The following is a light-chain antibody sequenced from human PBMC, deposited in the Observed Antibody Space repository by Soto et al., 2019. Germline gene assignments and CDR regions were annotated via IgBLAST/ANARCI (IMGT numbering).Light chain of an antibody. CDR3: QQYAPSPWT. V-gene: IGKV3-20*01. Sequence: EIVLTQAPCTLSLSPGGRAPLSCSASHSDSRSSLAWSQQTPGQAPRLLLYGASKRATGIPDRVSGSGSGTEFTLTINRLEPEDFAVYYCQQYAPSPWTFGQGTKVDIK. CDR1: HSDSRSS. J-gene: IGKJ1*01. CDR2: GAS.